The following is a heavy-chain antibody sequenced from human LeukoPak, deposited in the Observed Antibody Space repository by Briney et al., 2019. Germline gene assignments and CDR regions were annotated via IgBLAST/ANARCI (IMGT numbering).Heavy chain of an antibody. Sequence: GGSLRLSCAASGFTFSSYSMNWVRQAPGKGLEWVSAISGSGGSTYYADSVKGRFTISRDNSKNTLYLQVNSLRAEDTAVYHCAKKSPIFGVVIPLFNYWGQGTLVSVSS. CDR3: AKKSPIFGVVIPLFNY. V-gene: IGHV3-23*01. CDR2: ISGSGGST. D-gene: IGHD3-3*01. J-gene: IGHJ4*02. CDR1: GFTFSSYS.